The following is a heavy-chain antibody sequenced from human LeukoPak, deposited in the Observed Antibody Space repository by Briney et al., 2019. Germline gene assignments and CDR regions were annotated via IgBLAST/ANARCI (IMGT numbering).Heavy chain of an antibody. D-gene: IGHD2-2*01. Sequence: GGSLRLSCAATGFTFSSYAMSWVRQAPGKGLEWVSAISGSGGSTYYADSVKGRFTISRDNSKNTLYLQMNSLRAEDTAVYYCAKDGVVVPAATDAFDIWGQGTMVTVSS. J-gene: IGHJ3*02. CDR2: ISGSGGST. V-gene: IGHV3-23*01. CDR3: AKDGVVVPAATDAFDI. CDR1: GFTFSSYA.